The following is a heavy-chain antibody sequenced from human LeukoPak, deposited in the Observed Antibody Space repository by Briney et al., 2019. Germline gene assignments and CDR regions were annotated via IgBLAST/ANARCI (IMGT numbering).Heavy chain of an antibody. D-gene: IGHD2-2*01. V-gene: IGHV3-30-3*01. CDR2: ISYDGSNK. CDR1: GFTFSSYA. Sequence: GRSLRLSCAAPGFTFSSYAMHWVRQAPGKGLEWVAVISYDGSNKYYADSVKGRFTISRDNSKNTLYLQMNSLRAEDTAVYYCARSPTSHYQLLWGYYFDYWGQGTLVTVSS. J-gene: IGHJ4*02. CDR3: ARSPTSHYQLLWGYYFDY.